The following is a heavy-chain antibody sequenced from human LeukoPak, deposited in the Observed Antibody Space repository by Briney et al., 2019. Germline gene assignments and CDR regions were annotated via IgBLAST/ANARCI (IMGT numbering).Heavy chain of an antibody. CDR1: GFTFSDYY. CDR3: AREHPGSRYFDY. V-gene: IGHV3-11*05. Sequence: NPGRSLRLSCAASGFTFSDYYMSWIRQAPGKGLEWVSYISSSSSYTNYADSVKGRFTISRDNAKNSLYLQMNSPRAEDTAVYYCAREHPGSRYFDYWGQGTLVTVSS. CDR2: ISSSSSYT. J-gene: IGHJ4*02.